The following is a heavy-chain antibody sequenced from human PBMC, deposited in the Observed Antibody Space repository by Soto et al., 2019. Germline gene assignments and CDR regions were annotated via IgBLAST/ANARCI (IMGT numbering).Heavy chain of an antibody. CDR2: IYYSGST. CDR1: GGSISSGGYY. J-gene: IGHJ6*04. V-gene: IGHV4-31*03. Sequence: QVQLQESGPGLVKPSQTLSLTCTVSGGSISSGGYYWSWIRQHPGKGLEWIGYIYYSGSTYYNPSLKSRVTLSVDTSKNQFSLKLSSVTAADTAVYYCARVNNLGRQLVPVDVWGKGTTVTVSS. CDR3: ARVNNLGRQLVPVDV. D-gene: IGHD6-6*01.